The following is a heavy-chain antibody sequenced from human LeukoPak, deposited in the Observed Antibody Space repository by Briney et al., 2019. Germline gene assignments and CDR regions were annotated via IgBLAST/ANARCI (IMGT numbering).Heavy chain of an antibody. CDR3: ATGIGTLWSGYYHDY. CDR2: IIPVLGVA. V-gene: IGHV1-69*04. J-gene: IGHJ4*02. Sequence: SETVSCKASGGTFSTYAISWVRQAPGQGLEWIGRIIPVLGVANYAQKFQGRVTISADKSTSTAYMEVSSLRSEDTAVYYCATGIGTLWSGYYHDYWGQGTLVTVSS. D-gene: IGHD3-3*01. CDR1: GGTFSTYA.